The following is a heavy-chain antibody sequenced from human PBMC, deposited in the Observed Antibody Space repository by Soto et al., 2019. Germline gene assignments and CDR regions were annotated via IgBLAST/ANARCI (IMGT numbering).Heavy chain of an antibody. J-gene: IGHJ5*02. Sequence: ASETLYLTCTVSGGSISSSRYYWSWIRQLPGKGLEWIGSIYYSERTYYNPSLKSRVTISVDTSKNQFSPKLSSGTATDTAVYYCARDRDEGNCDIVTGYYLGSWFDPWGQGTLVTVS. CDR2: IYYSERT. CDR3: ARDRDEGNCDIVTGYYLGSWFDP. CDR1: GGSISSSRYY. D-gene: IGHD3-9*01. V-gene: IGHV4-39*02.